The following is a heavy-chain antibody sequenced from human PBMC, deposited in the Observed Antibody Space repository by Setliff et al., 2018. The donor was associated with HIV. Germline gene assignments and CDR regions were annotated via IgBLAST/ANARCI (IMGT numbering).Heavy chain of an antibody. CDR3: AREIRTIEGGALDI. Sequence: GESLKISCKGSGYYFTTFWIAWVRQMPGKGLEWMGFIYPGDSHTTYSPSFQGQVTISADKSITTAYLQWSSLKASDTAMYYCAREIRTIEGGALDIWGQGTLVTVSS. V-gene: IGHV5-51*01. CDR1: GYYFTTFW. J-gene: IGHJ3*02. D-gene: IGHD1-1*01. CDR2: IYPGDSHT.